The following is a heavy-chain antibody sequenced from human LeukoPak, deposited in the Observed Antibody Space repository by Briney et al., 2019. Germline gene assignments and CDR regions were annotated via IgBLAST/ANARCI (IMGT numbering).Heavy chain of an antibody. CDR1: GYTFTSYY. CDR3: AKSRTTGSASSDY. Sequence: ASVKVSCKASGYTFTSYYIHWVRQAPGQGLEWMGIMEPSDGSTSYAQKFRGRVTITRDTSTTTVYMEMSNLSSEDTAMYYCAKSRTTGSASSDYWGQGTLVTVSS. J-gene: IGHJ4*02. D-gene: IGHD2-8*02. CDR2: MEPSDGST. V-gene: IGHV1-46*01.